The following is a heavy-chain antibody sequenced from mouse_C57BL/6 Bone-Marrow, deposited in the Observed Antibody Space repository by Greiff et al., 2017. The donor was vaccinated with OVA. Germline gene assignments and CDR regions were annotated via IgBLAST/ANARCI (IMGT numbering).Heavy chain of an antibody. CDR2: IYPGSGST. V-gene: IGHV1-55*01. CDR1: GYTFTSYW. D-gene: IGHD2-4*01. Sequence: QVHVKQPGAELVKPGASVKMSCKASGYTFTSYWITLVKQRPGQGLEWIGDIYPGSGSTNYNEKFKSKATLTVDTSSSTAYMQLSSLTSEDSAVYYCARGLVDYWGQGTSVTVSS. J-gene: IGHJ4*01. CDR3: ARGLVDY.